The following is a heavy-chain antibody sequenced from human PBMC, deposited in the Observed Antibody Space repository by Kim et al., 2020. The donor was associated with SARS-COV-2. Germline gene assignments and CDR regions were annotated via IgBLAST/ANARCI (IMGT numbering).Heavy chain of an antibody. Sequence: GGSLRLSCAASGFPFSSYAMHWVRQAPGKGLEWVAVISYDGSNKYYADSVKGRFTISRDNSKNTLYLQMNSLRAEDTAVYYCAREYYYGSGSYYNGYYYYGMDVWGQGTTVTVSS. CDR2: ISYDGSNK. CDR1: GFPFSSYA. J-gene: IGHJ6*02. D-gene: IGHD3-10*01. CDR3: AREYYYGSGSYYNGYYYYGMDV. V-gene: IGHV3-30*04.